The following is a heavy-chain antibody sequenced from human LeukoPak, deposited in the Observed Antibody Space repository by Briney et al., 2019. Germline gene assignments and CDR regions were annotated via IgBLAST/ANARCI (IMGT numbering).Heavy chain of an antibody. CDR1: GFTFISYA. V-gene: IGHV3-23*01. D-gene: IGHD3-22*01. J-gene: IGHJ3*02. CDR2: ISGSGGST. CDR3: AKALYCYDGSGYYSPYDAFDI. Sequence: PGGSLRLSCAASGFTFISYAMSWVRQAPGKGLEWVSAISGSGGSTYYADSVKGRFTISRDNSKNTLYLQMNSLSAEDTAVYYCAKALYCYDGSGYYSPYDAFDIWGQGTMVTVSS.